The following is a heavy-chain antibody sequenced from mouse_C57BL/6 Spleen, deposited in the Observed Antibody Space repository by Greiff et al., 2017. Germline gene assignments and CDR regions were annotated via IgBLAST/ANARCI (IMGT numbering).Heavy chain of an antibody. Sequence: EVQLVESGGDLVKPGGSLKLSCAASGFTFSSYGMSWVRQTPDKRLEWVATISSGGSYTYYPDSVKGRFTISRDNAKNTLYLQMSSLKAEDTAMYYCARHSSITTEVAGWGKGTTVT. D-gene: IGHD1-1*01. CDR2: ISSGGSYT. CDR1: GFTFSSYG. V-gene: IGHV5-6*01. J-gene: IGHJ2*01. CDR3: ARHSSITTEVAG.